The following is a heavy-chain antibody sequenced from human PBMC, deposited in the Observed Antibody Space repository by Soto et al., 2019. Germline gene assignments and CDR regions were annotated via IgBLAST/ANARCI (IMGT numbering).Heavy chain of an antibody. V-gene: IGHV4-39*01. CDR1: GGSISRDSYY. CDR3: ARPETVTTLGAFDI. CDR2: IYYTGTT. D-gene: IGHD4-17*01. Sequence: QLQLQESGPGLVKPSETLSLTCTVSGGSISRDSYYWGWVRQPPGKGLEWIGSIYYTGTTYHNPSLKSRVSISADRSKNQFSLKLTSVTAADTAMYFCARPETVTTLGAFDIWGQGTMVTVSS. J-gene: IGHJ3*02.